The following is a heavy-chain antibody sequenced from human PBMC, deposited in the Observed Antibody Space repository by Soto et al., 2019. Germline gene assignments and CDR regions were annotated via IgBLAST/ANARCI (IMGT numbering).Heavy chain of an antibody. Sequence: PSETLSLTCTASDGSISRYYWRSIRQPQGKGLEWIGYIYYSGSTNYNPSLKSRVTISVDTSKNQFSLKLSSVTAADTAVYYCARERAGYCSSTSCYAWFDPWGQGTLVTVS. CDR2: IYYSGST. V-gene: IGHV4-59*01. D-gene: IGHD2-2*01. J-gene: IGHJ5*02. CDR3: ARERAGYCSSTSCYAWFDP. CDR1: DGSISRYY.